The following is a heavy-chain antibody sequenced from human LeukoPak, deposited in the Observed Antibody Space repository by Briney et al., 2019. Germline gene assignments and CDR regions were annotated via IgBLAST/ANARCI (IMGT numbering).Heavy chain of an antibody. CDR2: IIPSDGST. J-gene: IGHJ4*02. Sequence: ASVKVSCKASGYSFTRYFIHWVRQTPGQGLEWMGIIIPSDGSTSYAQKFQGRVTMTRDTSTSTVYMELSSLRSEDTAVYYCARGKVVTMVRGVIITYFDYWGQGTLVTVSS. V-gene: IGHV1-46*01. CDR1: GYSFTRYF. CDR3: ARGKVVTMVRGVIITYFDY. D-gene: IGHD3-10*01.